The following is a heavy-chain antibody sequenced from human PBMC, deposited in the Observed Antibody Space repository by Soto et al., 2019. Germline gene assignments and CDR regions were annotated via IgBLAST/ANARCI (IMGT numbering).Heavy chain of an antibody. D-gene: IGHD2-21*02. CDR2: INAGNGNT. V-gene: IGHV1-3*01. CDR3: ARSIVVVTALDY. Sequence: GPSVKVSCKASGYTFTSYAMHWVRQAPGQRLEWMGWINAGNGNTKYSQKFQGRVTITRDTSASTAYMELSSLRSEDTAVYYCARSIVVVTALDYWGQGTLVTVSS. J-gene: IGHJ4*02. CDR1: GYTFTSYA.